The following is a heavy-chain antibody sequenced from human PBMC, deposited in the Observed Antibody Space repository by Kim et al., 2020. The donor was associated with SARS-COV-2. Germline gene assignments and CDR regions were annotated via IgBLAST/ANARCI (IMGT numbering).Heavy chain of an antibody. CDR3: AKPYYDFWSGYKHYYGMDV. Sequence: GRFTISRDNSKNTLYLQMNSLRAEDTAVYYCAKPYYDFWSGYKHYYGMDVWGQGTTVTVSS. D-gene: IGHD3-3*01. V-gene: IGHV3-30*02. J-gene: IGHJ6*02.